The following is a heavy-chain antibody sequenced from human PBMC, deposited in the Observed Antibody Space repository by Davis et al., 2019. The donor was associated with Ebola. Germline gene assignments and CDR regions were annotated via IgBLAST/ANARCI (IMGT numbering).Heavy chain of an antibody. V-gene: IGHV1-46*01. CDR1: GYTFTSYY. CDR2: INPSGGST. CDR3: ARDLKVAGTHYYYGMDV. D-gene: IGHD6-19*01. J-gene: IGHJ6*02. Sequence: ASVKVSCKASGYTFTSYYMHWVRQAPGQGLEWMGIINPSGGSTSYAQKFQGRVTITADESTSTAYMELSSLRSEDTAVYYCARDLKVAGTHYYYGMDVWGQGTTVTVSS.